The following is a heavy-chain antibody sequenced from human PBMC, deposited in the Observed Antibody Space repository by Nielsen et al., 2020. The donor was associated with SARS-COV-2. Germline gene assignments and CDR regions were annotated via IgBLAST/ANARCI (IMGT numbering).Heavy chain of an antibody. J-gene: IGHJ1*01. CDR1: GYTFTSYG. V-gene: IGHV3-11*03. D-gene: IGHD2-15*01. CDR2: ISSSSSYT. Sequence: SCKASGYTFTSYGISWIRQAPGKGLEWISYISSSSSYTNYADSLKGRFTISRDNVKNSLYLQMKSLRAEDTAVYYCAKSGYCNGGICYSTEYFQDWGQGTLVTVSS. CDR3: AKSGYCNGGICYSTEYFQD.